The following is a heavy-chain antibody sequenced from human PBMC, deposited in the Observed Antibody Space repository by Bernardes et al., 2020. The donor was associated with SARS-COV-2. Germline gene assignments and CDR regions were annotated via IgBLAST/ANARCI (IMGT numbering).Heavy chain of an antibody. V-gene: IGHV3-74*01. D-gene: IGHD2-15*01. Sequence: GGSLRLSCAASGFTFSSYWMHWVRQAPGKGLVWVSRINNDGSSTSYADSVTGRFTISRDNAKNTVFLQMNSLRAEDTAVYYCARTFCSGGYCYFSFDYWGQGILVTVSS. CDR2: INNDGSST. J-gene: IGHJ4*02. CDR3: ARTFCSGGYCYFSFDY. CDR1: GFTFSSYW.